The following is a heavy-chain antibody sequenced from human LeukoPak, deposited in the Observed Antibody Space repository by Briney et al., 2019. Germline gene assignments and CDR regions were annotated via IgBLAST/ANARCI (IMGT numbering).Heavy chain of an antibody. Sequence: GSLSLSCAGSGFPFSSYAMSWVRQAPGKGLEWVSAISGSGGSTYYADSVKGRFTISRDNSKNTLYLQMNSLRAEDTAVYYCAKVQGGRITIVRVVSDYWGQGTLVTVSS. D-gene: IGHD3-3*01. CDR2: ISGSGGST. V-gene: IGHV3-23*01. CDR1: GFPFSSYA. CDR3: AKVQGGRITIVRVVSDY. J-gene: IGHJ4*02.